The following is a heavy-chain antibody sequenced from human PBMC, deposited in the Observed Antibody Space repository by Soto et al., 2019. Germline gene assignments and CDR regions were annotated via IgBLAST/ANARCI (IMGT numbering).Heavy chain of an antibody. CDR1: GFTFSSYA. D-gene: IGHD2-21*01. J-gene: IGHJ4*02. V-gene: IGHV3-23*01. Sequence: GVSLRLSCAASGFTFSSYAMSWVRQAPGKGLEWVSSISAIGGTTYYADSVKGRFTISRDDSKNTLYLQMSSLRAEDTAVYYCVKGHIVVVIAILSFDYWGQGTLVTVSS. CDR3: VKGHIVVVIAILSFDY. CDR2: ISAIGGTT.